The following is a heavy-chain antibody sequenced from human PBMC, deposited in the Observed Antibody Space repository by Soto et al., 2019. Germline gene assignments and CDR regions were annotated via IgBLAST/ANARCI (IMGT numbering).Heavy chain of an antibody. CDR2: ISSSSSYI. Sequence: EVQLVESGGGLVKPGGSLRLSCAASGFTFSSYSMNWVRQAPGKGLEWVSSISSSSSYIYYADSVKGRFTISRDNAKNSLYLQMNSLRAEDTAVYYCARDAPSCGGDCYSGTDYWGQGTLVTVSS. V-gene: IGHV3-21*01. CDR1: GFTFSSYS. J-gene: IGHJ4*02. CDR3: ARDAPSCGGDCYSGTDY. D-gene: IGHD2-21*02.